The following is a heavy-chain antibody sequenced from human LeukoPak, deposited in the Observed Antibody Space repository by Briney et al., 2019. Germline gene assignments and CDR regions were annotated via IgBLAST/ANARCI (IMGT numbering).Heavy chain of an antibody. D-gene: IGHD2-2*01. V-gene: IGHV3-9*01. CDR3: AKDKEYQLLTNWFDP. CDR1: GFTFDDYA. J-gene: IGHJ5*02. CDR2: ISWNSGSI. Sequence: GGSLRLSCAASGFTFDDYAMHWVRQAPGKGLEWVSGISWNSGSIGYADSVKGRFTISRDNAKNSLYLQMNSLRAEDTALYYCAKDKEYQLLTNWFDPWGQGTLVTVSS.